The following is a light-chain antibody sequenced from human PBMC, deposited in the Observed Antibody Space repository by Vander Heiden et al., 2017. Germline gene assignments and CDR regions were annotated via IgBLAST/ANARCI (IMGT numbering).Light chain of an antibody. V-gene: IGKV1-39*01. Sequence: DIQMTQSPSSLSASVGDRVTITCRASQSISSYLNWYQQKPGKAPKLLIYAASSLQSGVPSRFSGSGSGTDFTLTISRLQPEDFATYYCQQSDSTPFTFRHGTKVDIK. CDR3: QQSDSTPFT. CDR2: AAS. CDR1: QSISSY. J-gene: IGKJ3*01.